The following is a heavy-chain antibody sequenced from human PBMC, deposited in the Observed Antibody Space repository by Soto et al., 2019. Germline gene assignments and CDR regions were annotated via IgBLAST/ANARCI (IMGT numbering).Heavy chain of an antibody. CDR3: AKGHYSGSYYGWYFDY. CDR1: GFTFSSYA. CDR2: ISGSGGST. D-gene: IGHD1-26*01. J-gene: IGHJ4*02. Sequence: PVGSLRLSCAASGFTFSSYAMSWVRQAPGKGLEWVSAISGSGGSTYYADSVKGRFTISRDNSKNTLYLQMNSLRAEDTAVYYCAKGHYSGSYYGWYFDYWGQGTLVTVSS. V-gene: IGHV3-23*01.